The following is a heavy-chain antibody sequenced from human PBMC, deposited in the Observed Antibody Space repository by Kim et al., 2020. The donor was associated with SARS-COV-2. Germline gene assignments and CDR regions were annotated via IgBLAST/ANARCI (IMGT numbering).Heavy chain of an antibody. V-gene: IGHV3-23*01. CDR1: GFTFSSYA. J-gene: IGHJ1*01. Sequence: GGSLRLSCAASGFTFSSYAMSWVRQAPGKGLEWVSAISGSGGSTYYADPVKGRFTISRDNSKNTLYLQMNSLRAEDTAVYYCANSDTSPAEYFQHWGQGTLVSVSS. CDR2: ISGSGGST. D-gene: IGHD5-18*01. CDR3: ANSDTSPAEYFQH.